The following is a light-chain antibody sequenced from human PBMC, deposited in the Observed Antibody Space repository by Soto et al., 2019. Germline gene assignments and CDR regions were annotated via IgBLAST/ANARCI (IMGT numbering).Light chain of an antibody. CDR2: WAS. J-gene: IGKJ5*01. V-gene: IGKV4-1*01. Sequence: DSVLTQSPDSLAVSMGERATFNSKSSQSVSYSSNKKSYLRWCQQKPGQPPKLVIYWASTRESGVPDRFSGSGSGTDFTLTISSLQAEDFAVYYCQQYNKWPLITFGQGTRLEIK. CDR1: QSVSYSSNKKSY. CDR3: QQYNKWPLIT.